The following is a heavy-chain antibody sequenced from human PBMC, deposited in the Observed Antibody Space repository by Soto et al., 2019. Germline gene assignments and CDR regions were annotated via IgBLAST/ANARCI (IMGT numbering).Heavy chain of an antibody. Sequence: GGSLRLSCAASGFTFSSYAMSWVRQAPGKGLEWVSAISGSGGSTYYADSVKGRFTISRDNSKNTLYLQMNSLRAEDTAVYYCAKDRSYCSGGSCCRAIDAFDIWGKGTMVTGSS. V-gene: IGHV3-23*01. CDR3: AKDRSYCSGGSCCRAIDAFDI. CDR2: ISGSGGST. D-gene: IGHD2-15*01. CDR1: GFTFSSYA. J-gene: IGHJ3*02.